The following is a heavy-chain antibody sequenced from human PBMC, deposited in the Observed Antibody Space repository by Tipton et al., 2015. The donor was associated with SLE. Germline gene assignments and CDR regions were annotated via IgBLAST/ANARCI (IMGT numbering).Heavy chain of an antibody. CDR1: GGSISSYY. CDR3: ARAGYYNFMDV. Sequence: TLSLTCTVSGGSISSYYWSWIRQPPGKGLEWIGNIYYSGSSYYNPSLKGRVTMSIDTSKNHLSLSLSSVTAADTAVYYCARAGYYNFMDVWGKGTTVTVSS. D-gene: IGHD3-10*01. J-gene: IGHJ6*03. V-gene: IGHV4-59*04. CDR2: IYYSGSS.